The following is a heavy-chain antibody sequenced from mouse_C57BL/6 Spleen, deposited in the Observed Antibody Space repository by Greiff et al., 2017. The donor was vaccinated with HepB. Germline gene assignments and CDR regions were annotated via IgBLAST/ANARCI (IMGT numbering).Heavy chain of an antibody. J-gene: IGHJ2*01. CDR2: IYPGSGST. Sequence: QVQLQQPGAELVKPGASVKMSCKASGYTFTSYWITWVKQRPGQGLEWIGDIYPGSGSTNYNEKFKSKATLTVDTSSSTAYMQLSSLTSEDPAVYYCARSIYYYGRGGYYFDYWGQGTTLTVSS. CDR1: GYTFTSYW. CDR3: ARSIYYYGRGGYYFDY. V-gene: IGHV1-55*01. D-gene: IGHD1-1*01.